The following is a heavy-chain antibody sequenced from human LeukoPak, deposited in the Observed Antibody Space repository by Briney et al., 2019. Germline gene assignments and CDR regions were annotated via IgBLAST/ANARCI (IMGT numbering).Heavy chain of an antibody. CDR3: ARDPDYYYGMDV. CDR1: GFTVXXNY. CDR2: IYRGGST. V-gene: IGHV3-66*01. Sequence: GFTVXXNYMSWXRXAAGKGLEWGSVIYRGGSTYYADSVKGRFTISRDNSKNKLYLQMNSLRAEDTAVYYCARDPDYYYGMDVWGQGTTVTVSS. J-gene: IGHJ6*02.